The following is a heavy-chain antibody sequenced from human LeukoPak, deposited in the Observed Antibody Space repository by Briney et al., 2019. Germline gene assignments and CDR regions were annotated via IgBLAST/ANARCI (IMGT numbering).Heavy chain of an antibody. CDR1: GYSFTSYW. Sequence: GESLKISCKGSGYSFTSYWIGWVRQMPGKGLEWMGIIYPGDSDTRYSPSFQGQVTISADKSISTAYLQWSSLKASDTAMYYCARITMVRGTLYGMDVWGQGTTVTVSS. J-gene: IGHJ6*02. V-gene: IGHV5-51*01. CDR3: ARITMVRGTLYGMDV. CDR2: IYPGDSDT. D-gene: IGHD3-10*01.